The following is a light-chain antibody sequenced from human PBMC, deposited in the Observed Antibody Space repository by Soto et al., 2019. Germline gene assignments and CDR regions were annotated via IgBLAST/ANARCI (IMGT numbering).Light chain of an antibody. CDR3: QQSYSTPFT. J-gene: IGKJ3*01. V-gene: IGKV1-39*01. CDR2: AAS. CDR1: QSISSS. Sequence: DIQMTQSPSSLSASVGDRVTITCRASQSISSSLNWYQQKPGQAPKLLIYAASSLQSGDPSRFSGSGSGTDFTLTISSLQPEDFATYYCQQSYSTPFTFGPGTKVDIK.